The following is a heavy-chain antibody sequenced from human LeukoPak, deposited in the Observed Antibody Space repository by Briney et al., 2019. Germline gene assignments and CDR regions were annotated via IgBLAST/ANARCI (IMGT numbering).Heavy chain of an antibody. CDR1: GYSISSGYY. J-gene: IGHJ4*02. D-gene: IGHD4-23*01. CDR3: ARQPGYGGNLNNFDY. CDR2: IYHSGST. Sequence: KPSETLSLTCAVSGYSISSGYYWGWIRQPPGKGLEWIGSIYHSGSTYYIPSLKSRVTISVDTSKNQFSLKLSSVTAADTAVYYCARQPGYGGNLNNFDYWGQGTLVTVSS. V-gene: IGHV4-38-2*01.